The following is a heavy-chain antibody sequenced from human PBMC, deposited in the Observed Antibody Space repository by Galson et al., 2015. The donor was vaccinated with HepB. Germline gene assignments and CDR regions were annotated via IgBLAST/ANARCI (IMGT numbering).Heavy chain of an antibody. CDR1: GFTVSSNY. Sequence: SLRLSCAASGFTVSSNYMSWVRQAPGKGLEWVSVICRNSSTYYADSVQGRFTISRDNSRNTLYLQVNRLKTEDPAVYYCARDQGDDYLNYYYYVGMDVWGQGTTVTVSS. CDR2: ICRNSST. D-gene: IGHD4-11*01. J-gene: IGHJ6*02. CDR3: ARDQGDDYLNYYYYVGMDV. V-gene: IGHV3-66*03.